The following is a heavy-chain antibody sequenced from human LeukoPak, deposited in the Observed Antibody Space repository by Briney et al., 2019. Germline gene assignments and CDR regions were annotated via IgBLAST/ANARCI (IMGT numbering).Heavy chain of an antibody. D-gene: IGHD3-16*01. CDR2: ISSSGSTI. V-gene: IGHV3-11*04. CDR1: GFTFSDYY. CDR3: ARGYGHYYYYYYMDV. J-gene: IGHJ6*03. Sequence: GGSLRLSCAASGFTFSDYYMSWIRQAPGKGLEWVSYISSSGSTIYYADSVKGRFTISRDNAKNPLYLQMNSLRAEDTAVYYCARGYGHYYYYYYMDVWGKGTTVTVSS.